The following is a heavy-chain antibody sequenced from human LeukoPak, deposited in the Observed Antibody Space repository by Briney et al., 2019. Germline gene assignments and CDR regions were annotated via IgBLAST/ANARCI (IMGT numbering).Heavy chain of an antibody. CDR1: GGTFSSYA. V-gene: IGHV1-69*01. Sequence: SVKVSCKASGGTFSSYAISWVRQAPGQGLEWMGGIIPIFGTANYAQKFQGRVTITADESTSTAYMELSSQRSEDTAVYYCARDRARYYYDSSGYPGNYYYYGMDVWGQGTTVTVSS. CDR3: ARDRARYYYDSSGYPGNYYYYGMDV. J-gene: IGHJ6*02. CDR2: IIPIFGTA. D-gene: IGHD3-22*01.